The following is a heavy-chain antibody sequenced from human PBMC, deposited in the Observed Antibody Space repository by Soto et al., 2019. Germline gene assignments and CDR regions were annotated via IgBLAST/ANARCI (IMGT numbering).Heavy chain of an antibody. Sequence: QVQLVQSGAEVKKPGASVKVSCKASGYTFTSYGITWVRQAPGQGLEWLGRIIPIFGTRDYAQKFQGRVTISADESTTTAYMELSSLRSDDTAVYYCAKDGGREGYFGNWFDPWGQGTLVTVSS. CDR3: AKDGGREGYFGNWFDP. J-gene: IGHJ5*02. D-gene: IGHD2-15*01. CDR1: GYTFTSYG. CDR2: IIPIFGTR. V-gene: IGHV1-69*13.